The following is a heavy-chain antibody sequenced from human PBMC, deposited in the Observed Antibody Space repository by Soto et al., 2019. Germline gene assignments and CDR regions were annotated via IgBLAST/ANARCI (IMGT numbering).Heavy chain of an antibody. J-gene: IGHJ6*02. CDR1: GYSFTSYW. Sequence: GESLKISCKGSGYSFTSYWIGWVRQMPGKGLEWMGIIYPGDSDTRYSPSFQGQVTISADKSISTAYLQWSSLKASDTAMYYCATFNRRGNILTGYDYYYYGMDVWGQGTTVTVSS. V-gene: IGHV5-51*01. CDR2: IYPGDSDT. D-gene: IGHD3-9*01. CDR3: ATFNRRGNILTGYDYYYYGMDV.